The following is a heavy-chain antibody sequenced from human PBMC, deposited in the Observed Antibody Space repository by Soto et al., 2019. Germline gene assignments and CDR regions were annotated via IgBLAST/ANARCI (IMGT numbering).Heavy chain of an antibody. J-gene: IGHJ4*02. Sequence: GGSLRLSCTTSGFTFGDYAMSWFRQAPGKGLEWLGFIRSKTYGGTPEYAASVKGRFTISRDDSKSIAYLQMNSLKTEDTAVFYCTRDRFGDYDLDYWGQGTLVTVSS. CDR3: TRDRFGDYDLDY. CDR1: GFTFGDYA. CDR2: IRSKTYGGTP. V-gene: IGHV3-49*03. D-gene: IGHD4-17*01.